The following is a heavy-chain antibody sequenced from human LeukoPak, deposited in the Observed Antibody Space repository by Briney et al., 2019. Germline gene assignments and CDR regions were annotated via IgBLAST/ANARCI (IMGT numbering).Heavy chain of an antibody. V-gene: IGHV1-69*04. J-gene: IGHJ5*02. CDR2: IIPILGIA. Sequence: GASVKVSCKASGGTFSSYAISWVRQAPGQGLEWMGRIIPILGIANYAQKFQGRVTITADKSTSTAYMELSSLRSEDTAVYYCATASDGWELEAWFDPWGQGTLVTVSS. CDR1: GGTFSSYA. CDR3: ATASDGWELEAWFDP. D-gene: IGHD1-26*01.